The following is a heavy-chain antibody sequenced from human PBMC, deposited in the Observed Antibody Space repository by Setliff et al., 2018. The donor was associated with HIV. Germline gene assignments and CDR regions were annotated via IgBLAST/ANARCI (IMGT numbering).Heavy chain of an antibody. CDR2: IYYSGST. CDR1: GGSISSYY. Sequence: KPSETLSLTCTVSGGSISSYYWSWIRQPPGKGLEWIGYIYYSGSTNYNPSLKSRVTISVDTSKNQFSLKLSSVTAADTAVYYCARGDGTNYYYYYYMDVWGKGTTVTVSS. J-gene: IGHJ6*03. V-gene: IGHV4-59*01. D-gene: IGHD1-7*01. CDR3: ARGDGTNYYYYYYMDV.